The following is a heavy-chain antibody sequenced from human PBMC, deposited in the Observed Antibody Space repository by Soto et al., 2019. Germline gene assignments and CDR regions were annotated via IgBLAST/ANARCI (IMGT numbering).Heavy chain of an antibody. Sequence: PGGSLRLSCAASGFTFSNAWMSWVRQAPGKGLEWVGRIKSKTDGGTTDYAAPVKGRFTISRDDSKNTLYLQMSSLKTEDTAVYYCTTDGVVVVTASFDYWGQGTLVTVSS. CDR1: GFTFSNAW. CDR3: TTDGVVVVTASFDY. CDR2: IKSKTDGGTT. J-gene: IGHJ4*02. D-gene: IGHD2-21*02. V-gene: IGHV3-15*01.